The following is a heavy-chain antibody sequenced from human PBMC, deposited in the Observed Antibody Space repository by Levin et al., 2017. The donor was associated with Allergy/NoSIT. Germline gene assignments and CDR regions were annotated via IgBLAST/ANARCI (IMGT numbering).Heavy chain of an antibody. CDR3: ARATSGWWGGVDY. V-gene: IGHV4-39*01. Sequence: SQTLSLTCTVSGGSISDSTYYLGWIRQPPGKGLEWIATIYYSGTTYYNPSLQSRVTISADTSKNQFSLKLSSVTAADTAVYYCARATSGWWGGVDYWGQGTLVTVSS. CDR2: IYYSGTT. D-gene: IGHD6-19*01. CDR1: GGSISDSTYY. J-gene: IGHJ4*02.